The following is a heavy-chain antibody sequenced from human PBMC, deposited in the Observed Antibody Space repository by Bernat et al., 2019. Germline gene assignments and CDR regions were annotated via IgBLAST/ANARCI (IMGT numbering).Heavy chain of an antibody. V-gene: IGHV1-2*04. CDR3: ARSILYTEGNLFDP. J-gene: IGHJ5*02. Sequence: QVQLVQSGAEVKKPGASVKVSCKASGYTLTGYYMHWVRQAPGQGLEWMGWINPNSGGTNYAQKFQGWVTMTRDTSISTAYMELSRLRSDDTAVYYCARSILYTEGNLFDPWGQGTLVTVSS. D-gene: IGHD2-15*01. CDR2: INPNSGGT. CDR1: GYTLTGYY.